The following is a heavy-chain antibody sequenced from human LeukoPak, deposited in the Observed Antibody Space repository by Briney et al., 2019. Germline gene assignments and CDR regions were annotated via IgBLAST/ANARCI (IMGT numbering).Heavy chain of an antibody. CDR2: IYYSGST. CDR3: ARLVAGSYDSYDAFDI. D-gene: IGHD1-26*01. V-gene: IGHV4-59*08. CDR1: GGSISSYY. Sequence: SETLSLTCTVSGGSISSYYWSWIRQPPGKGLEWIGYIYYSGSTNYNPSLKSRVTISVDTSKNQFSLKLSSVTAADTAVYYCARLVAGSYDSYDAFDIWGQGTMVTVSS. J-gene: IGHJ3*02.